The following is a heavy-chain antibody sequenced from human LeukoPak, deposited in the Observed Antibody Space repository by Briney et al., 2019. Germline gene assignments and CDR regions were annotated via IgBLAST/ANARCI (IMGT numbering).Heavy chain of an antibody. CDR1: GGSISSYY. Sequence: SETLSLTCTVSGGSISSYYWSWIRQPPGKGLEWIGYIYYSGSTNYNPSLKSRVTISVDTSKNQFSLKLSSVTAADTAVYYCARESSLGPGGFDPWGQGTLVTVSS. J-gene: IGHJ5*02. CDR2: IYYSGST. V-gene: IGHV4-59*12. CDR3: ARESSLGPGGFDP. D-gene: IGHD7-27*01.